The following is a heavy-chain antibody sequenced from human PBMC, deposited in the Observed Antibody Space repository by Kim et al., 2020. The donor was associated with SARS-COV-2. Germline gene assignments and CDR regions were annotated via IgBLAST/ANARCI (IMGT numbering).Heavy chain of an antibody. J-gene: IGHJ4*02. D-gene: IGHD5-18*01. Sequence: ARKLQGRVTITTDTSTSTAYLELRSLRSDDTAVYYCAGVRGGSYGYFDYWGQGTLVTVSS. V-gene: IGHV1-18*01. CDR3: AGVRGGSYGYFDY.